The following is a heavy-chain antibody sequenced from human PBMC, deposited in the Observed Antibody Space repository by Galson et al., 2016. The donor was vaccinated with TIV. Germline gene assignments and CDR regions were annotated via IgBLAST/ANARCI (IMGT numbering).Heavy chain of an antibody. D-gene: IGHD3-10*01. V-gene: IGHV2-5*01. J-gene: IGHJ4*02. CDR3: ARYFYGSGSSSHFDY. CDR1: EFSLSSSGVG. Sequence: PALVKPTQTLTLTCTFSEFSLSSSGVGVGWIRQPPGKALEWLALIYYNNEKRYSPSLNNRLTLTRDTSKNQAVLTMTNMGAVDTGTYYCARYFYGSGSSSHFDYWGQGTLVTVSS. CDR2: IYYNNEK.